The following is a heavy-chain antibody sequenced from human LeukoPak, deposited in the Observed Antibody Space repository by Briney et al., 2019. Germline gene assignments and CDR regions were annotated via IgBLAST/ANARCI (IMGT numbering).Heavy chain of an antibody. J-gene: IGHJ6*02. V-gene: IGHV3-23*01. CDR2: ISGSGGST. D-gene: IGHD3-10*01. Sequence: GGSLRLSCAASGFTFSSYAMSWVRQAPGKGLEWVSAISGSGGSTYYADSVKGRFTISRDNSKNTLYLQMNSLRAEDTAVYYCAKAVRGGLGNYYGMDVWGQGTTVTVSS. CDR1: GFTFSSYA. CDR3: AKAVRGGLGNYYGMDV.